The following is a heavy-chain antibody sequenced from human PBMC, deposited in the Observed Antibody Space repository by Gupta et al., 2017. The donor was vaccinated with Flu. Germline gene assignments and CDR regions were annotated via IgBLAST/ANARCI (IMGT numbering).Heavy chain of an antibody. CDR3: AKVEHIVVVTAIDAFDI. CDR1: GFTFRSYG. D-gene: IGHD2-21*02. V-gene: IGHV3-30*18. J-gene: IGHJ3*02. CDR2: ISYDGSNK. Sequence: QVQLVESGGGVVQPGRSLRLSCAASGFTFRSYGMHWFRQAPGKGLEWVAVISYDGSNKYYADSVKGRFTISRDSSKNTLYLQMNSLRAEDTAVYYCAKVEHIVVVTAIDAFDIWGQGTMVTVSS.